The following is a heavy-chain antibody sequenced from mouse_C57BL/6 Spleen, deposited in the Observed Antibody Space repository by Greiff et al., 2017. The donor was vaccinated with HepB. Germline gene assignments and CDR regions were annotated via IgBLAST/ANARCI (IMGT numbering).Heavy chain of an antibody. V-gene: IGHV1-52*01. D-gene: IGHD2-2*01. CDR3: ARTPCVYYGYDGGVYYFDY. CDR2: IDPSDSET. J-gene: IGHJ2*01. CDR1: GYTFTSYW. Sequence: QVQLQQPGAELVRPGSSVKLSCKASGYTFTSYWMHWVKQRPIQGLEWIGNIDPSDSETHYNQKFKDKATLTVYKSSSTAYMQLSSLTSEDSAVYDCARTPCVYYGYDGGVYYFDYWGQGTTLTVSS.